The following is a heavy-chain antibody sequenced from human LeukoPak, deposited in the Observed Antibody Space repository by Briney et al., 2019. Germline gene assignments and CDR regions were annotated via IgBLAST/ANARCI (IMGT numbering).Heavy chain of an antibody. J-gene: IGHJ4*02. Sequence: GGSLRLSCAASGFTVSNSYMSWVRQAPGKGLEWVSVFYSGGSTFYADSVRGRFTISRDNSKNTLYLQMNSLRADDTAVYYCARDHRSNYDVSGDYYFDYWGQGTLVTVSS. CDR2: FYSGGST. V-gene: IGHV3-53*01. CDR3: ARDHRSNYDVSGDYYFDY. CDR1: GFTVSNSY. D-gene: IGHD3-22*01.